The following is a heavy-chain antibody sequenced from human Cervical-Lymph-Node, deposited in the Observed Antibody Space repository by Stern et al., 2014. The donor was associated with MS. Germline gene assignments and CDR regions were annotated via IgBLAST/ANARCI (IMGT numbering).Heavy chain of an antibody. J-gene: IGHJ3*01. D-gene: IGHD3-16*01. CDR1: GASVTSGSHY. V-gene: IGHV4-61*01. CDR2: IDYSGRT. CDR3: ARVAAYYDTIFFDL. Sequence: QLQLQESGPGLVKPSETLSLTCSVSGASVTSGSHYWSWIRQSPEKGLEWIGYIDYSGRTSYNPSLRSRVTISLDTSQNLFSLRLSYVTAADTAVYYCARVAAYYDTIFFDLWGQGTMVTVSS.